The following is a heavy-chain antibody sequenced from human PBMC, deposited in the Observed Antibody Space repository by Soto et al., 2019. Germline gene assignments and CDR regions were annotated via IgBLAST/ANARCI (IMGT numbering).Heavy chain of an antibody. D-gene: IGHD3-16*02. CDR2: ISAYNGNT. V-gene: IGHV1-18*01. CDR3: ARSLYDYIWGSYRHAFDI. Sequence: QVQLVQSGAEVKKPGASVKVSCKASGYTFTSYGISWVRQAPGQGLEWMGWISAYNGNTNYAQKLQGRVTMTTDTSTRTDYMELRRLRYDDTAVYYCARSLYDYIWGSYRHAFDIWGQGTMVTVSS. J-gene: IGHJ3*02. CDR1: GYTFTSYG.